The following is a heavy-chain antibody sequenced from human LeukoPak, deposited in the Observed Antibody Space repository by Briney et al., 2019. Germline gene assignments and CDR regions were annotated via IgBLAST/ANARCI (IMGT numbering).Heavy chain of an antibody. V-gene: IGHV3-74*01. CDR2: ISSDGSRT. J-gene: IGHJ4*02. CDR3: AKDPRTDDSSGYYGPYFDY. CDR1: AFTFSNHW. D-gene: IGHD3-22*01. Sequence: TGGSLRLSCAASAFTFSNHWMHWVRQAPGKGLVWVSDISSDGSRTFYADSVRGRFIISRDNAKNTLYLQMNSLRAEDTAVYCCAKDPRTDDSSGYYGPYFDYWGQGTLVTVSS.